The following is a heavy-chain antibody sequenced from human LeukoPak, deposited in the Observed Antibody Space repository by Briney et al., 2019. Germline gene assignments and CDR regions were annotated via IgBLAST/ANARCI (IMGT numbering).Heavy chain of an antibody. V-gene: IGHV3-23*01. D-gene: IGHD6-19*01. J-gene: IGHJ4*02. CDR3: AKQWLVLGPVDY. CDR2: ISGSGGTT. CDR1: GFTFSSYA. Sequence: GGSLRLSCAASGFTFSSYAMNWVRQTPGKGLEWVSAISGSGGTTYYADSVKGRFTISRDNSNNTLYLQMNSLRAEDTAVYYGAKQWLVLGPVDYWGQGTLVTVSS.